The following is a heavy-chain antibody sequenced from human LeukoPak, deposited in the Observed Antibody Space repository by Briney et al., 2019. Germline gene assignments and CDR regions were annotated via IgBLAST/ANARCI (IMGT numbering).Heavy chain of an antibody. CDR1: GFTFSSYG. Sequence: GGSLRLSCAASGFTFSSYGMHWVRQAPGKGLEWVAFIRYDGDIKYYADSVKGRSTISRDNAKNSLYLQMNSLRAEDTAVYYCARDTSYPHPYYMDVWGKGTTVTVSS. V-gene: IGHV3-30*02. D-gene: IGHD3-16*02. CDR2: IRYDGDIK. CDR3: ARDTSYPHPYYMDV. J-gene: IGHJ6*03.